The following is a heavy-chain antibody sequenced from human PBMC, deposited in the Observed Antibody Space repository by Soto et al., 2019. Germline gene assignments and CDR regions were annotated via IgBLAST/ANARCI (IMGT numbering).Heavy chain of an antibody. V-gene: IGHV1-46*01. Sequence: AASVKVSCKAIGYSFTSHYMHWVRQAPGQGLEWMGTIYPGGTNIAYAQKFQGRVTMTRNTSISTAYMELSSLRSEDTAVYYCAIGLGQGDYWGQGTLVTVSS. CDR3: AIGLGQGDY. D-gene: IGHD6-19*01. CDR1: GYSFTSHY. J-gene: IGHJ4*02. CDR2: IYPGGTNI.